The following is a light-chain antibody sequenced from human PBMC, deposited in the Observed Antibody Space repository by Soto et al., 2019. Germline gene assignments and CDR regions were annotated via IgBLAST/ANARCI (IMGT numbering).Light chain of an antibody. CDR2: DAS. J-gene: IGKJ1*01. Sequence: DIVLTQSPATLSLSPGARATISCRASQSVSSYLAWYQQKPGQAPRLLIYDASNRATGIPARFSGSGSGTDFTLTISSLEPEDFAVYYCQQRSNWWTFGQGTQVQIK. CDR3: QQRSNWWT. CDR1: QSVSSY. V-gene: IGKV3-11*01.